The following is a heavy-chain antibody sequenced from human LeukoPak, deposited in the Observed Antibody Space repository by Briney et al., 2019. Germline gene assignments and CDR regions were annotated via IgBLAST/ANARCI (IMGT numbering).Heavy chain of an antibody. CDR2: IYTSGST. CDR1: GGPISSYY. V-gene: IGHV4-4*07. J-gene: IGHJ3*02. Sequence: PSETLSLTCTVSGGPISSYYWSWIRQPAGKGLEWIGRIYTSGSTNYNPSLKSRVTMSVDTSKNQFSLKLSSVAAADTAVYYCARSDIYSYGAHGAFDIWGQGTMVTVSS. CDR3: ARSDIYSYGAHGAFDI. D-gene: IGHD5-18*01.